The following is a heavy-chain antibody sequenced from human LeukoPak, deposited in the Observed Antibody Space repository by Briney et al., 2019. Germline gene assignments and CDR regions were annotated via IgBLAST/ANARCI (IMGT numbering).Heavy chain of an antibody. V-gene: IGHV4-4*07. D-gene: IGHD5-18*01. CDR1: GGSFSTYY. CDR3: ANMGYSYAPGLFDP. CDR2: IYTTGTT. Sequence: SETLSLTCTVSGGSFSTYYWSWIRQPAGKGLEWIGHIYTTGTTDYNPSLKSRVTMSVDTSKNQFSLKLSSVTAADTAVYYCANMGYSYAPGLFDPWGQGTLVPSPQ. J-gene: IGHJ5*02.